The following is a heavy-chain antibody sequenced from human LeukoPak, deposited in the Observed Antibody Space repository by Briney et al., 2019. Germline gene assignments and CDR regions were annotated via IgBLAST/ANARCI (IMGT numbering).Heavy chain of an antibody. CDR1: GFTFSSYW. Sequence: GGSLRLSCAASGFTFSSYWMSWVRQAPGKGLEWVANIKQDGSEKYYVDSVKGRFTISRDNAKNSLYLQMNSLRAEDTAVYYCARVGIMIFGVVTDYYYYYMDVWGKGTTVTVSS. CDR3: ARVGIMIFGVVTDYYYYYMDV. J-gene: IGHJ6*03. V-gene: IGHV3-7*01. D-gene: IGHD3-3*01. CDR2: IKQDGSEK.